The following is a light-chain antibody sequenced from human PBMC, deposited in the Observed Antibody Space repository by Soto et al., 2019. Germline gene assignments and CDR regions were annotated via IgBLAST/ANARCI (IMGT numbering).Light chain of an antibody. J-gene: IGKJ5*01. Sequence: EVVMTQSPATLSVSPGERATLSCWASQSVRSDLAWYQQKPGQTPRLLIYGASTRAPGIPARFSGSGSGTEFTLTISSLQSEDFAVYYCKQYNNWPPITFGQGTRLEI. CDR2: GAS. CDR3: KQYNNWPPIT. CDR1: QSVRSD. V-gene: IGKV3-15*01.